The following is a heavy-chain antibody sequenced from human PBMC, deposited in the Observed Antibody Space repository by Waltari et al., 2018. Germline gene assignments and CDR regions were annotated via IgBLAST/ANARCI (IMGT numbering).Heavy chain of an antibody. V-gene: IGHV3-7*01. J-gene: IGHJ3*02. CDR2: IKQDGSEK. D-gene: IGHD1-26*01. CDR1: GFTLSSYW. Sequence: EMQVVESGGGLVQPGGSLRLSCAGSGFTLSSYWMSWVRKAPGKGVEWVANIKQDGSEKYYVDSVKGRFTISTDNAKNSLYLQMNNLRAEDTAVYYCARSSSGAFDIWGQGTMVTVSS. CDR3: ARSSSGAFDI.